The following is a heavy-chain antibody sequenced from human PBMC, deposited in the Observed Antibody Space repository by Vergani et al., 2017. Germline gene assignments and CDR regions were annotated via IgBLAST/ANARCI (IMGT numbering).Heavy chain of an antibody. Sequence: QVQMVQSRAEVKKPGASVKVSCKASGYTFTSYGISWVRQAPGQGLEWMGWISTYNGNTNYAQNLQGRVTMTTETSTSTAYMELRGLRSDDTAVYYCARGPSYCSSTSCYLDYWGQGTLVTVSS. V-gene: IGHV1-18*01. D-gene: IGHD2-2*01. J-gene: IGHJ4*02. CDR1: GYTFTSYG. CDR3: ARGPSYCSSTSCYLDY. CDR2: ISTYNGNT.